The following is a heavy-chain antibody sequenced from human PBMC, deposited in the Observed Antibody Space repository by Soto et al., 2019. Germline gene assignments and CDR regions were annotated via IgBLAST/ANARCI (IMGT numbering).Heavy chain of an antibody. V-gene: IGHV3-23*01. J-gene: IGHJ5*02. Sequence: PGGSLRLSCPVSGGTLSNYAMSWVRQAPGKGLEWVSVLGRRDGDTHYADSVKGRFVVSRDNCKNTLFLELRSLRAEDTAVYFCAKGYDDYSFFIWFDPWGQGTLVTVSS. CDR2: LGRRDGDT. CDR1: GGTLSNYA. CDR3: AKGYDDYSFFIWFDP. D-gene: IGHD4-17*01.